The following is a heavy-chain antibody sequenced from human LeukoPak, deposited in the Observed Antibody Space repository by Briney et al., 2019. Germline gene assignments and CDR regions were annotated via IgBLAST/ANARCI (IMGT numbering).Heavy chain of an antibody. D-gene: IGHD2-21*02. V-gene: IGHV3-64D*06. Sequence: GGSLRLSCSASGFTFSAYAIHWVRQAPGKGLEYVSTIISSGGSTYYADSVKGRFTISRDNSKNTVSLQMSSLRAEDTALYYCVKDGLAFCGGDCYSYFDYWGQGTLVTVSS. CDR3: VKDGLAFCGGDCYSYFDY. CDR2: IISSGGST. CDR1: GFTFSAYA. J-gene: IGHJ4*02.